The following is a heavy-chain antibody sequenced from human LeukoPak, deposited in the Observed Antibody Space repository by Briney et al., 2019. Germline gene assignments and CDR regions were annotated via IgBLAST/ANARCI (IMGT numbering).Heavy chain of an antibody. CDR3: AREYYDILTGYGRGNYFDY. J-gene: IGHJ4*02. CDR2: INHSGST. V-gene: IGHV4-34*01. CDR1: GGSFSGYY. D-gene: IGHD3-9*01. Sequence: PSETLSLSCAVYGGSFSGYYWSWIRQPPGKGLEWIGEINHSGSTNYNPSLKSRVTISVDTSKNQFSLKLSSVTAADTAVYYCAREYYDILTGYGRGNYFDYWGQGTLVTVSS.